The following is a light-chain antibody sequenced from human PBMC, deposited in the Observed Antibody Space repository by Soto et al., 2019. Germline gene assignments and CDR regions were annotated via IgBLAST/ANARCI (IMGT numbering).Light chain of an antibody. Sequence: EVVLTHSPATLSVSPGERAILSCRASESVSKYLAWYQQKHGQAPRLLIYEASARATGIPSRFSGSGSGTDFTLTINRLQSEDFAVYYCHQYNYCRTLGRGTKVDIK. V-gene: IGKV3-15*01. J-gene: IGKJ1*01. CDR2: EAS. CDR1: ESVSKY. CDR3: HQYNYCRT.